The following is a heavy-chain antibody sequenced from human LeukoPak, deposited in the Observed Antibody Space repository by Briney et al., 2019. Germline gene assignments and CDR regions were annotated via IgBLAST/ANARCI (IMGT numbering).Heavy chain of an antibody. CDR3: AGFDYYYYGMDV. Sequence: PSETLSLTCTVSGGSISSYYWSWIRQPPGKGLEWIGYIYYSGSTNYNPSLKSRVTISVDTSKNQFSLKLSSVTAADTAVYYCAGFDYYYYGMDVWGQGTTVTVSS. J-gene: IGHJ6*02. CDR2: IYYSGST. V-gene: IGHV4-59*01. CDR1: GGSISSYY.